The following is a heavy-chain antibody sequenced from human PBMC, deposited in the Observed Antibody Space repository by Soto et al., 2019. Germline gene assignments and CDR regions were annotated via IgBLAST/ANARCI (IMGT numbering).Heavy chain of an antibody. Sequence: SETLSLTCTVSGGSISSSSYYWGWIRQPPGKGLEWIGSIYYSGSTYYNPSLKSRVTISVDTSKNQFSLKLSSVTAADTAVYYCARDMCGDCFSFDPWGQGTLVTVSS. V-gene: IGHV4-39*07. D-gene: IGHD2-21*02. CDR1: GGSISSSSYY. CDR3: ARDMCGDCFSFDP. CDR2: IYYSGST. J-gene: IGHJ5*02.